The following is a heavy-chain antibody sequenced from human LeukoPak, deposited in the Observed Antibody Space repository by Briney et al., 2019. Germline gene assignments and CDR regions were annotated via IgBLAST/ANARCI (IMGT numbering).Heavy chain of an antibody. CDR3: ARDRIEWELLGIFDP. Sequence: ASVKVSCKASGYTFTGYYMHWVRQAPGQGLEWMGWINPNSGGTNYAQKFQGRVTMTRDTSISTAYMELSRLRSDDTAVYYCARDRIEWELLGIFDPWGQGTLVTVSS. V-gene: IGHV1-2*02. D-gene: IGHD1-26*01. CDR1: GYTFTGYY. CDR2: INPNSGGT. J-gene: IGHJ5*02.